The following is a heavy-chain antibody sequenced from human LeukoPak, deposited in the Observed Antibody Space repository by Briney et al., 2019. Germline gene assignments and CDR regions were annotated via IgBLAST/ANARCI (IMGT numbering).Heavy chain of an antibody. V-gene: IGHV4-4*07. CDR2: IYTSGST. CDR1: GGSISSYY. Sequence: PSETLSLTCTVSGGSISSYYWSWIRQPAGKGLEWIGRIYTSGSTNHNPSLKSRVTMSVDTSKNQFSLKLSSVTAADTAVYYCARDSGSGYYDAYYYYGMDVWGQGTTVTVSS. CDR3: ARDSGSGYYDAYYYYGMDV. D-gene: IGHD3-22*01. J-gene: IGHJ6*02.